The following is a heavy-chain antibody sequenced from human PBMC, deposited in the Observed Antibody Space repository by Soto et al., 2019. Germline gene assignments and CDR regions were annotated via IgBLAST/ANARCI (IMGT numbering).Heavy chain of an antibody. Sequence: QVQLVQSGAEVKKPGSSVKVSCKASGGTFSTYTITWVRQAPGQGLEWMGGIIPIFGTANYPQKFQGRVTITAAESTSTAYMAMGSLRYEDTAVYYCARSQNSSGYWNNCFDPWGQGTLVTVSS. J-gene: IGHJ5*02. CDR3: ARSQNSSGYWNNCFDP. V-gene: IGHV1-69*01. CDR2: IIPIFGTA. D-gene: IGHD3-22*01. CDR1: GGTFSTYT.